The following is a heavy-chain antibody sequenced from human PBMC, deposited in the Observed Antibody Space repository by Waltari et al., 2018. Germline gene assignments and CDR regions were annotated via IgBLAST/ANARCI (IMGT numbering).Heavy chain of an antibody. D-gene: IGHD3-22*01. CDR1: GDTFNDYA. CDR2: VIPMMGPT. V-gene: IGHV1-69*05. Sequence: QVQLVQSGAEVKKPGSSVKVSCKASGDTFNDYAITWVRQAPGQGLEWMGGVIPMMGPTNDAQDFQGRVTITTDESTNTAYMELRGLRSEDTAVYYCARRSNYYETSGYLDFWGQGTLVTVSS. J-gene: IGHJ4*02. CDR3: ARRSNYYETSGYLDF.